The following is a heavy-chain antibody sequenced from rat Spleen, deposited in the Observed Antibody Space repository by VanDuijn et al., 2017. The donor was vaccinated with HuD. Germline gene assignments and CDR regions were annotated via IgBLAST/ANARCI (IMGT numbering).Heavy chain of an antibody. D-gene: IGHD1-11*01. Sequence: EVQLVETGGGLVQPGRSLKLSCVASGFTFNRYWMYWVRQAPGKGLEWVSSIDTDGSRTYYPDSVRGRFTISRDNAENTAYLQMNSLWSEDTATYYCTAGGPYYFDNWGQGVMVTVSS. J-gene: IGHJ2*01. V-gene: IGHV5-58*01. CDR1: GFTFNRYW. CDR2: IDTDGSRT. CDR3: TAGGPYYFDN.